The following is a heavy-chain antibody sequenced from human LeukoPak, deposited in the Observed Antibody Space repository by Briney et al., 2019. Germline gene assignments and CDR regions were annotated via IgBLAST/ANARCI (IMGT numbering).Heavy chain of an antibody. CDR1: GYTLTELS. Sequence: ASVKVSCKVSGYTLTELSMHWVRQAPGKGLEWMGGFDPEDGETIYAQKFQGRVTMTRDTSITTAYMELTSLRSDDTGVYYCTRARGSYCADYWGQGTLVTVSS. D-gene: IGHD3-10*01. CDR2: FDPEDGET. J-gene: IGHJ4*02. V-gene: IGHV1-24*01. CDR3: TRARGSYCADY.